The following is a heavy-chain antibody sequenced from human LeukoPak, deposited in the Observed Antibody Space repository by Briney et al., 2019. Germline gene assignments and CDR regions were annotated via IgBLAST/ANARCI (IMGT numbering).Heavy chain of an antibody. CDR3: AMRARSSGSPTSNDY. J-gene: IGHJ4*02. CDR2: INPNSGGT. Sequence: ASVKVSCXASGYTFTGYYMHWVRQAPGQGLEWMGRINPNSGGTNYAQKFQGRVTMTRDTSISTAYMELSRLRSDDTAVYYCAMRARSSGSPTSNDYWGQGTLVTVSS. V-gene: IGHV1-2*06. CDR1: GYTFTGYY. D-gene: IGHD3-10*01.